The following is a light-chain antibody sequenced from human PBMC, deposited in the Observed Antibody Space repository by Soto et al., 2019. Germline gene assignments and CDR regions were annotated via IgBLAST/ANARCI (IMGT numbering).Light chain of an antibody. CDR3: AAWDDSLNGYV. J-gene: IGLJ1*01. V-gene: IGLV1-44*01. CDR1: SSNIGSHT. Sequence: QSVLTQPPSASGIPGQRVTISCSGSSSNIGSHTVNWYQQLPGTAPKLLIYSNNQRPSGVPDRVSGSKSGTSASLAISGLQSEDEADYYCAAWDDSLNGYVFGTGTKVTVL. CDR2: SNN.